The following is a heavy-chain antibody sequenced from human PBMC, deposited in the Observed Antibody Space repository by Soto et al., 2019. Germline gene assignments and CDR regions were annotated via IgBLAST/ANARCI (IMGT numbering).Heavy chain of an antibody. Sequence: PSETMSLTCAVYGGSFSGYYWSWIRQPPGKGLEWIGEINHSGSTNYNPSLKSRVTISVDTSKNQFSLKLSSVTAADTAVYYCARGRSSSDNLQYNAIIDYWGQGTLVTVSS. D-gene: IGHD6-6*01. J-gene: IGHJ4*02. CDR1: GGSFSGYY. CDR2: INHSGST. V-gene: IGHV4-34*01. CDR3: ARGRSSSDNLQYNAIIDY.